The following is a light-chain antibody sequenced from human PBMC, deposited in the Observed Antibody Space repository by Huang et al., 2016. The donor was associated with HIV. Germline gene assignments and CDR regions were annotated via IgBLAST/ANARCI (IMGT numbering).Light chain of an antibody. CDR3: QQYFSTPRT. CDR2: WAS. J-gene: IGKJ1*01. CDR1: QSILHTSKNTNF. Sequence: DIVMTQSPDSLTVSLGERATINCKSSQSILHTSKNTNFLSWFQQKPGQPPKLLMHWASTRESGVPYRFSGSGSGTDFTLTINGLQAEDVAVYYCQQYFSTPRTFGQGTRVEIK. V-gene: IGKV4-1*01.